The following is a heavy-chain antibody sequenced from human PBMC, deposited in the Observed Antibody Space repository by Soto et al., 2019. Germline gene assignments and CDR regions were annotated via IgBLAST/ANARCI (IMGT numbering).Heavy chain of an antibody. CDR2: MNPNSGNT. J-gene: IGHJ6*03. V-gene: IGHV1-8*01. CDR3: ARDSRSRFEGYYYYYMDV. CDR1: GYTFTSYD. D-gene: IGHD3-3*01. Sequence: ASVKVSCKASGYTFTSYDIDWVRQATGQGLEWMGWMNPNSGNTGYAQKFQGRVTMTRNTSISTAYMELSRLRSEDTAVYYCARDSRSRFEGYYYYYMDVWGKGTTVTVSS.